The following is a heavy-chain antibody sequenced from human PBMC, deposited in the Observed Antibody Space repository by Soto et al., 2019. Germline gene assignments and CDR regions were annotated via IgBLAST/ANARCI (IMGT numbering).Heavy chain of an antibody. Sequence: QVQLVESGGGVVQPGRSLRLSCAASGFTFSSYGMHWVRQAPGKGLEWVAVMSYDGSNKYYADSVKGRFTISRDNSKNTLYLQMNSLRAEDTAVYYCAKGDCSGGSCYPDWGQGTLVTVSS. J-gene: IGHJ4*02. D-gene: IGHD2-15*01. CDR1: GFTFSSYG. CDR2: MSYDGSNK. V-gene: IGHV3-30*18. CDR3: AKGDCSGGSCYPD.